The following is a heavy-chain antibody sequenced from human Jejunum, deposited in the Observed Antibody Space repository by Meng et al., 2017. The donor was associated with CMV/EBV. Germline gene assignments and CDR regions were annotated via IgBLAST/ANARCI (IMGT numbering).Heavy chain of an antibody. J-gene: IGHJ5*02. D-gene: IGHD5-24*01. V-gene: IGHV1-2*02. CDR1: GYTFSDYY. CDR3: AREDGYKFWFDP. Sequence: ASGYTFSDYYMHWVRQAPGQGLEWMGWINPKSGATKYGQKFQGRVTMTRDTSISTVYMELSRLRPDDTAVYYCAREDGYKFWFDPWGQGTRVTVSS. CDR2: INPKSGAT.